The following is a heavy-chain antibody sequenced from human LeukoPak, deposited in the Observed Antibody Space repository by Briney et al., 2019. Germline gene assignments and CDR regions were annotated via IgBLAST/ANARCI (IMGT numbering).Heavy chain of an antibody. CDR1: GFTFSSHA. CDR3: ARGGLMGDFDY. CDR2: ISYDGSNK. V-gene: IGHV3-30*04. J-gene: IGHJ4*02. Sequence: PGGSLRLSCAASGFTFSSHAMHWVRQAPGKGLEWVAVISYDGSNKYYADSVKGRFTISRDNAKNTLYLQMNSLRAEDTAVYYCARGGLMGDFDYWGQGTLVTVSS. D-gene: IGHD3-10*01.